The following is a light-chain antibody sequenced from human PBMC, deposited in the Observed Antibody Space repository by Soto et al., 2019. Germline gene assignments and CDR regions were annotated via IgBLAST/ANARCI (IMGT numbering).Light chain of an antibody. J-gene: IGLJ2*01. CDR3: CSYAGSYTFEV. CDR2: DVS. V-gene: IGLV2-11*01. CDR1: SSDVGAYDF. Sequence: QSVLTQPRSVSGSPGQSVTISCTGTSSDVGAYDFVSWFQQHPGKAPKLIIYDVSKRPSGVPDRFSGSKSGNTASLTISGLRAEDEADYHCCSYAGSYTFEVFGGGTKVTVL.